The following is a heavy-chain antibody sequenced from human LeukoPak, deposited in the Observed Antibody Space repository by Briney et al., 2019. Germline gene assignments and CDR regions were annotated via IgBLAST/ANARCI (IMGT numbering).Heavy chain of an antibody. Sequence: SETLSLTCTVSGGSISSGGYYWSWIRQHPGKGLEWIGYIYYSGSTYYNPSLKSRVTISVDTSKNQFSLKLSSVTAADTPVYYCVREVKGYGSSWYQNWFDPWGQGTLLTVSS. J-gene: IGHJ5*02. V-gene: IGHV4-31*03. CDR2: IYYSGST. D-gene: IGHD6-13*01. CDR1: GGSISSGGYY. CDR3: VREVKGYGSSWYQNWFDP.